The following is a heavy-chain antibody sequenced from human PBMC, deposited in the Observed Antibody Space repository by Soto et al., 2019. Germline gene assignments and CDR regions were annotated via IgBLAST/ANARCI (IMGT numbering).Heavy chain of an antibody. D-gene: IGHD3-3*01. CDR2: INPSGGST. Sequence: ASVKVSCKASGYTFTSYFMHWVRQAPGQGLEWMGIINPSGGSTSYAQKFQGRVTMTRDTSTSTVYMELSSLRSEDTAVYYCARDRVEGYDFWSGYFIPRSDAFDIWGQGTMVTVSS. V-gene: IGHV1-46*01. CDR3: ARDRVEGYDFWSGYFIPRSDAFDI. J-gene: IGHJ3*02. CDR1: GYTFTSYF.